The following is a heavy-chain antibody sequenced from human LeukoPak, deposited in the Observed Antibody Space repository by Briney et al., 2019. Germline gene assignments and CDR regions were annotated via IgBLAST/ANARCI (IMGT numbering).Heavy chain of an antibody. D-gene: IGHD3-10*01. CDR2: IIPILGIA. V-gene: IGHV1-69*04. J-gene: IGHJ4*02. CDR3: ARDGGRFGASSH. Sequence: EASVKVSCKASGGTFSSYAISWVRQAPGQGLEWMGRIIPILGIANYAQKFQGRVTMTTDTSTSTAYMELRSLRSDDTAVYYCARDGGRFGASSHWGQGTLVTVSS. CDR1: GGTFSSYA.